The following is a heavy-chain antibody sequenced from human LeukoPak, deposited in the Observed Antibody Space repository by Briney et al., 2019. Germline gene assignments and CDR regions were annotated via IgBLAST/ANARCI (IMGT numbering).Heavy chain of an antibody. CDR3: AREGSGSSWYYTAYYFDY. J-gene: IGHJ4*02. Sequence: SETLSLTCTVSGGSVSSGSHYWSWIRQPPGKGLEWIGYIYCSGSTNYNPSLKSRVTISVDTSKNQFSLKLSSVTAADTAVYYCAREGSGSSWYYTAYYFDYWGQGTLVTVSS. D-gene: IGHD6-13*01. V-gene: IGHV4-61*01. CDR1: GGSVSSGSHY. CDR2: IYCSGST.